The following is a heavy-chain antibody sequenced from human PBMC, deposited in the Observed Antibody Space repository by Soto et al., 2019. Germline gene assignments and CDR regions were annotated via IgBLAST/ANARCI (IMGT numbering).Heavy chain of an antibody. J-gene: IGHJ6*02. V-gene: IGHV3-9*02. D-gene: IGHD3-3*01. CDR3: ARDPNYDFWSGYRNKEGTYGMDV. CDR2: IYWHGDRI. CDR1: GFTSNDHA. Sequence: EMQLVESGGGLVQPGGSLKLSCAASGFTSNDHAMHWIRQVPGKGLEWVSGIYWHGDRIDYADSVKGRFHISRDNAQSSLYLQMNSLRVKDTAVYYCARDPNYDFWSGYRNKEGTYGMDVWGQGTTVTVSS.